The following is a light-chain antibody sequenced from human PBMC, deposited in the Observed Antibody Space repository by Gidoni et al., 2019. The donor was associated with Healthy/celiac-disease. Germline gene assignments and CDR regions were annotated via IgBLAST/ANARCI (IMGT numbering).Light chain of an antibody. V-gene: IGKV3-15*01. J-gene: IGKJ2*01. CDR1: QSVSSK. CDR3: QQYNNWPPVT. CDR2: GAS. Sequence: EIVMTQSPATLSVSPGERATLACRASQSVSSKLAWYQQKPGQAPRLLIYGASTRATGIPARFSGSGSGTEFTLTISSLQSEDFAVYYCQQYNNWPPVTFGQXTKLEIK.